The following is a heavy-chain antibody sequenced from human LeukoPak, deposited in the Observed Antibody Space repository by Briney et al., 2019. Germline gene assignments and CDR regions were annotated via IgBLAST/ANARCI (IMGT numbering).Heavy chain of an antibody. D-gene: IGHD2-2*01. CDR1: AGTFSSYA. J-gene: IGHJ4*02. CDR2: IIPIFGTA. V-gene: IGHV1-69*05. CDR3: ARPRGYRSSTSRYFRD. Sequence: SVKVSCKASAGTFSSYAISWVRQAPGQGLEWMGRIIPIFGTANYAQKFQGRVTITTDESTSTAYMELSSLRSEDTAVYYCARPRGYRSSTSRYFRDWRQGTLVTVSS.